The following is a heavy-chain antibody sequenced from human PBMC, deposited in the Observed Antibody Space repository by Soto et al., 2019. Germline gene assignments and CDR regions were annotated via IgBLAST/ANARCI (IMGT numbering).Heavy chain of an antibody. V-gene: IGHV3-23*01. CDR1: GFTFSSYA. J-gene: IGHJ3*02. CDR2: ISGSGGST. CDR3: AKAGADYDILTGYSHMSHDAFDI. D-gene: IGHD3-9*01. Sequence: GGSLRLSCAASGFTFSSYAMSWVRQAPGKGLEWVSAISGSGGSTYYADSVKGRFTISRDNSKNTLYLQMNSLRAEDTAVYYCAKAGADYDILTGYSHMSHDAFDIWGQGTMVTVSS.